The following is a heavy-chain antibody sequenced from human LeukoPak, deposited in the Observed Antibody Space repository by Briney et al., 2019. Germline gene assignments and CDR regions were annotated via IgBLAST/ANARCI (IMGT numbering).Heavy chain of an antibody. CDR3: ARDYGGSSPFDY. CDR1: GFTFSSYS. Sequence: GGSLRLSCAASGFTFSSYSMNWVRQAPGKGLEWVSSISSSSSYIYYEDSVKGRFTISRDNAKNSLYLQMNSLRAEDTAVYYCARDYGGSSPFDYWGQGTLVTVSS. D-gene: IGHD4-23*01. CDR2: ISSSSSYI. V-gene: IGHV3-21*06. J-gene: IGHJ4*02.